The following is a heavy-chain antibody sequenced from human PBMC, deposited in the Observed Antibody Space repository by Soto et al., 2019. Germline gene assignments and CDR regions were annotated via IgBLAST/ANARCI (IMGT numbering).Heavy chain of an antibody. CDR1: GYTFTGYY. J-gene: IGHJ4*02. CDR3: ARRKGDYYDSSGYHYYFDY. V-gene: IGHV1-2*02. CDR2: INPDSGGT. D-gene: IGHD3-22*01. Sequence: ASVKVSCKASGYTFTGYYMHWVRQAPGQGLEWMGWINPDSGGTKSAQKFQGRVTMTRDTSISTAYMELSRLRSDDTAVYYCARRKGDYYDSSGYHYYFDYWGQGTLVTVSS.